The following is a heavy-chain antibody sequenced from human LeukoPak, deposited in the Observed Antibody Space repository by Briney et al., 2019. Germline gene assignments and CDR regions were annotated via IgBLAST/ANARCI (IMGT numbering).Heavy chain of an antibody. CDR3: ARDREFCDSNCYSGWFAS. CDR1: GYTFTDYL. CDR2: INPNSGGT. D-gene: IGHD3-22*01. V-gene: IGHV1-2*06. Sequence: ASVKVSCKASGYTFTDYLIHWVRQAPGQGPEWMGRINPNSGGTRYAQKFQGRVIMTRDTSITTLYTELSSLRSDDTAVYYCARDREFCDSNCYSGWFASWGQGTLVTVSS. J-gene: IGHJ5*01.